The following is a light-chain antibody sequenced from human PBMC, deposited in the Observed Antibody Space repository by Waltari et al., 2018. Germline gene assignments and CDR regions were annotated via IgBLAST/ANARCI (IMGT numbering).Light chain of an antibody. CDR1: QSVSNY. V-gene: IGKV3-11*01. J-gene: IGKJ4*01. CDR2: DAS. Sequence: EIVLTHSPATLSLSPGERATLSCRASQSVSNYLVWYQQKPGQAPRLLIHDASSRATGLPARFSGSGSGTDFTLTISSLEAEDFAVYYCQHRRDFGGGTKVEIK. CDR3: QHRRD.